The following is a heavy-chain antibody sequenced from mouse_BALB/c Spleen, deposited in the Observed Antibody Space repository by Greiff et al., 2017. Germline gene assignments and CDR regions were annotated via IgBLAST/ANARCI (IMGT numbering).Heavy chain of an antibody. CDR1: GYSFTSYY. D-gene: IGHD1-1*01. CDR2: IDPFNGGT. J-gene: IGHJ3*01. Sequence: EVQLQQSGPELMKPGASVKISCKASGYSFTSYYMHWVKQSHGKSLEWIGYIDPFNGGTSYNQKFKGKATLTVDKSSSTAYMHLSSLTSEDSAVYYCARSAYYYGSSPWFAYWGQGTLVTVSA. V-gene: IGHV1-28*01. CDR3: ARSAYYYGSSPWFAY.